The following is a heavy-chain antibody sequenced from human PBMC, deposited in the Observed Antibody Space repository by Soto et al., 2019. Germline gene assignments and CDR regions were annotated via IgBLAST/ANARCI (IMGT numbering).Heavy chain of an antibody. CDR3: ATHSFDNLSAGDS. V-gene: IGHV3-7*01. Sequence: EVQVVESGGGLVQPGGSLRLSCVASGFTFNHYWMAWVRQAPGKGLEWVANIKQDGSEKYYVDSVKGRFTISRDNAKNSVYLQMNSLRAEDTAVYYCATHSFDNLSAGDSWGQGTLVTVSS. D-gene: IGHD5-18*01. J-gene: IGHJ4*02. CDR1: GFTFNHYW. CDR2: IKQDGSEK.